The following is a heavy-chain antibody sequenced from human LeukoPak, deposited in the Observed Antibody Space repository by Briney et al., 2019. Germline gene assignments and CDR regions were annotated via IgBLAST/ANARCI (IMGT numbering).Heavy chain of an antibody. V-gene: IGHV3-23*01. CDR3: AKAFDIVVVVAAISFDY. CDR1: GFTFSNFA. D-gene: IGHD2-15*01. Sequence: PGGSLRLSCAASGFTFSNFAMTWVRQSPGKVLEWLSTITNGGGDTKYADSVKGRFTISRDNSKNTLYLQMNSLRAEDTAVYYCAKAFDIVVVVAAISFDYWGQGTLVTVSS. J-gene: IGHJ4*02. CDR2: ITNGGGDT.